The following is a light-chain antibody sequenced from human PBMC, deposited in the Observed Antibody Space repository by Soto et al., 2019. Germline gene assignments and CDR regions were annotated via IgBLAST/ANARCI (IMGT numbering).Light chain of an antibody. CDR2: GAS. CDR3: QESTLWPFT. J-gene: IGKJ4*01. Sequence: IVMTAPPATLYVTPGDSGSLSCRASQTVSSNLAWYQQRPGQAPRLLIYGASTRATDIPARFSGSGSETEFTLTISCLQSEDFALYYSQESTLWPFTFAGGTIVDI. V-gene: IGKV3-15*01. CDR1: QTVSSN.